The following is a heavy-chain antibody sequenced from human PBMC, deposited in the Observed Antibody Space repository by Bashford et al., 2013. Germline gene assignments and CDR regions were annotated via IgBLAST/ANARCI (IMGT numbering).Heavy chain of an antibody. D-gene: IGHD2-2*01. CDR2: IWYDGSHK. J-gene: IGHJ5*02. Sequence: VRQAPGKGLEWVAVIWYDGSHKFYADSVQGRFTISRDNSKNTVYLQMNSLRAEDTAVYYCARDAYCRSLSCYSVIASWGQGPWSPSPQ. CDR3: ARDAYCRSLSCYSVIAS. V-gene: IGHV3-33*01.